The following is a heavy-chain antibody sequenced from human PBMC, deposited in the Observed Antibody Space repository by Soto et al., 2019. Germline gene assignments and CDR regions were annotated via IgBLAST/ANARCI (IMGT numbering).Heavy chain of an antibody. J-gene: IGHJ4*02. D-gene: IGHD6-19*01. CDR2: INAGNGNT. V-gene: IGHV1-3*01. CDR1: GYTFTSYA. CDR3: ALAVAVVYYFDY. Sequence: ASVKVSCKASGYTFTSYAMHWVRQAPGQRLEWMGWINAGNGNTKYSQKFQGRVTITRDTSASTAYMELSSLRSEDTAVYYCALAVAVVYYFDYWGQGTLVTVSS.